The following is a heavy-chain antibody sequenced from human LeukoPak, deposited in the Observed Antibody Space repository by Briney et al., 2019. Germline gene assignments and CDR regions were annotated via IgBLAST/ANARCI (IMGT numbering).Heavy chain of an antibody. CDR1: GFTFSSYW. J-gene: IGHJ4*02. CDR3: SRDVYYYGSGMGY. CDR2: INSDGSST. V-gene: IGHV3-74*01. Sequence: PGGSLRLSCAASGFTFSSYWMHWVRQAPWKGLVWVSRINSDGSSTSYADSVKGRFTISRDNAKNTLYLQMNSLRAEDTAVYYCSRDVYYYGSGMGYWGQGTLVTVSS. D-gene: IGHD3-10*01.